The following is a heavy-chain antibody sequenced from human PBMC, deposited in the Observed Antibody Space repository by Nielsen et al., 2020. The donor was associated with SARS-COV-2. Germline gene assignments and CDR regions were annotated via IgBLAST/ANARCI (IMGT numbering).Heavy chain of an antibody. Sequence: GGSLRLSCTASGFSFITYYMHWVRQAPGKGLEWVAAILHYGGNVYHADSVKGRFTISRDNSRNTLYLQMNTLRPEDTAVYSCARDAYGDLIYGMDVWGRGTTVTVSS. CDR3: ARDAYGDLIYGMDV. V-gene: IGHV3-30*04. D-gene: IGHD4-17*01. CDR2: ILHYGGNV. CDR1: GFSFITYY. J-gene: IGHJ6*02.